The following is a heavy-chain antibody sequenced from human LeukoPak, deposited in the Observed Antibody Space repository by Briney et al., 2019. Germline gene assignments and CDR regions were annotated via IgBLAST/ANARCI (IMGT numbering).Heavy chain of an antibody. D-gene: IGHD2-2*02. Sequence: SETLSLTCTVSGGSINSGDYYWSWIRQPPGKGLEWIGYIYYSGSTYYNPSLKSRVTISVDTSKNQFSLKLSSVTAADTAVYYCARVPGGYCSSTSCYNYYYYGMDVWGQGTTVTVSS. CDR3: ARVPGGYCSSTSCYNYYYYGMDV. CDR1: GGSINSGDYY. CDR2: IYYSGST. J-gene: IGHJ6*02. V-gene: IGHV4-30-4*01.